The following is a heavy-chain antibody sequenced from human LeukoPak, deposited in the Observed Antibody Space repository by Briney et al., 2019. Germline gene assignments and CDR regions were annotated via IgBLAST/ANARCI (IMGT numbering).Heavy chain of an antibody. J-gene: IGHJ4*02. CDR1: GVSMSSNNW. CDR3: ARHEGFSQKD. V-gene: IGHV4-4*02. CDR2: IHESGST. Sequence: SETLSLTCAVSGVSMSSNNWWSWVRQPPGKGLERIGEIHESGSTNYNPSLKSRVTISVDKSKDQFSLKLSSVTAADTAVYYCARHEGFSQKDWGQGTQVTVS.